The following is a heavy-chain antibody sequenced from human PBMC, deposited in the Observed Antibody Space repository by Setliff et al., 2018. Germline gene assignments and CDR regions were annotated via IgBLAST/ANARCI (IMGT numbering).Heavy chain of an antibody. CDR2: IRQDGTNK. CDR1: GFTISNYW. Sequence: PGESLKISCVASGFTISNYWMAWVRQAPGKGLEWVADIRQDGTNKYYVDSVKGRFTISRDNAKNSLYLQMNSLRAEDTALYYCAREVWNIYDNDNSWSGYSDHWGQGTPVT. D-gene: IGHD3-3*01. J-gene: IGHJ4*02. CDR3: AREVWNIYDNDNSWSGYSDH. V-gene: IGHV3-7*03.